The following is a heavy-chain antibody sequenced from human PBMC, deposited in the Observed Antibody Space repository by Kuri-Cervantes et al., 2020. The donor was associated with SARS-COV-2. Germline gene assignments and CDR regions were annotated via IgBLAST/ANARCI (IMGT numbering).Heavy chain of an antibody. Sequence: AEAKISCKASGYIFTNYYMSWVRQAPGQGLEWMGIINPSGGSTSYAQKFQGRVTMTRDTSTSTVYMELSSLRSEDTAVYYCARAELTGIDYWAREPWSPSPQ. V-gene: IGHV1-46*01. CDR3: ARAELTGIDY. D-gene: IGHD7-27*01. J-gene: IGHJ4*02. CDR1: GYIFTNYY. CDR2: INPSGGST.